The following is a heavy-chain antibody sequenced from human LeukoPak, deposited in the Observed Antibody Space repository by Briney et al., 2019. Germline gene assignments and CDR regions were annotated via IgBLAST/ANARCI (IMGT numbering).Heavy chain of an antibody. D-gene: IGHD3-10*01. CDR2: INGYKGNT. J-gene: IGHJ3*02. CDR1: GYTFTSYA. Sequence: GASVKVSCKASGYTFTSYAMNWVRQAPGQGLEWMGWINGYKGNTNYAQKFQGRVTMTTDTSTSTAYMELRSLRSDDTAVYYCARDLIMYGSESYFDDTFDIWGQGTKVTVSS. V-gene: IGHV1-18*01. CDR3: ARDLIMYGSESYFDDTFDI.